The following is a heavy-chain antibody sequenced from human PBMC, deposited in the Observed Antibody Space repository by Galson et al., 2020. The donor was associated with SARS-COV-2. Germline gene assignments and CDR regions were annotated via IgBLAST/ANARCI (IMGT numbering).Heavy chain of an antibody. V-gene: IGHV4-39*07. Sequence: ASETLSLTCTVSGGSISSSSYYWGWIRQHPGKGLEWIGRIYYSGSTYYNPSLKSRVTISVDTSKNQFSLKLSSVTAADTAVYYCARDGVLRYLDWLNKKGPFDYWGQGTLVTVSS. J-gene: IGHJ4*02. CDR3: ARDGVLRYLDWLNKKGPFDY. CDR1: GGSISSSSYY. CDR2: IYYSGST. D-gene: IGHD3-9*01.